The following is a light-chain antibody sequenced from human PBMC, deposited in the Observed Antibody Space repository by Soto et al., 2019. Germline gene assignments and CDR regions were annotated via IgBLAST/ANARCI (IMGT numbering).Light chain of an antibody. CDR2: DAS. Sequence: ENVLTPSPAPPFFSPRGKGPPPPGARQSVSSAYLAWYQQKPGLAPRLLIYDASSRATGIPDRFSGSGSGTDFTLTISRLEPEDFAVYYCQQYGSSPATFGQGTKVDIK. J-gene: IGKJ1*01. CDR3: QQYGSSPAT. V-gene: IGKV3D-20*01. CDR1: QSVSSAY.